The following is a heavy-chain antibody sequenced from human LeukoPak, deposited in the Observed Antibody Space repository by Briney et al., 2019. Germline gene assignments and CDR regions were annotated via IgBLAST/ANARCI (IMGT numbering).Heavy chain of an antibody. D-gene: IGHD3-10*01. CDR1: GGSFSGYY. V-gene: IGHV4-34*01. J-gene: IGHJ4*01. CDR2: IYYSGST. Sequence: SETLSLTCAVYGGSFSGYYWSWICQPPGKGLEWIGSIYYSGSTYYNSSLKVQSTISVNTSKNQFSRKLSSVTAADTAVYYCAGSYYYGSGSNPHIPYWG. CDR3: AGSYYYGSGSNPHIPY.